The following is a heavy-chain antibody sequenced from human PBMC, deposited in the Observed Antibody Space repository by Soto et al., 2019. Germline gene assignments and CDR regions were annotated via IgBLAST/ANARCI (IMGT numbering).Heavy chain of an antibody. CDR3: ARGPRPSSAGTGAY. CDR1: GFTFSSYA. Sequence: GGSLRLSCAASGFTFSSYAMSWVRQAPGKGLEWVSTISATGGSTFDADSVKGRFIISRDNAKNTLYLQMNSLRAEDTAVYYCARGPRPSSAGTGAYWGQGTLVTVSS. V-gene: IGHV3-23*01. CDR2: ISATGGST. D-gene: IGHD6-13*01. J-gene: IGHJ4*02.